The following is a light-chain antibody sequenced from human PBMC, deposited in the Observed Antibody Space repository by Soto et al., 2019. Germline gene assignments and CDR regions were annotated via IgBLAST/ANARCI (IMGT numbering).Light chain of an antibody. Sequence: SVLTQPASVSGSPGQSITISCTGTSSDVGGYNYVSWYQQHPGKAPKLMIYDVSNRPSGVSNRFSGSKSGNTASLTISGLQAEDEADYYCSSYTSSSTSDYVFGTGTEVIVL. CDR1: SSDVGGYNY. V-gene: IGLV2-14*01. CDR2: DVS. J-gene: IGLJ1*01. CDR3: SSYTSSSTSDYV.